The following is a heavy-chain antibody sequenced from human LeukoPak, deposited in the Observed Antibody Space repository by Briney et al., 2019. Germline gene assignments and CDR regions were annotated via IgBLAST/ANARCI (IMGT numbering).Heavy chain of an antibody. V-gene: IGHV3-7*01. CDR2: IKQDGSEK. D-gene: IGHD6-19*01. Sequence: GGSLRLSCAASGFGFTVSTSWMSWVRQAPGKGLEGMANIKQDGSEKYYVDSVKGRFTISRDNAKNSLYLQMDSLIVEDTAVYYCVRISTAVAGGDYWGQGTLVTVSS. CDR1: GFGFTVSTSW. CDR3: VRISTAVAGGDY. J-gene: IGHJ4*02.